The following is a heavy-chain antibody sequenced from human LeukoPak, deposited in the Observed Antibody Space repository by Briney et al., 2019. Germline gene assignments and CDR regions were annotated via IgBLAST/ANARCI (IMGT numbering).Heavy chain of an antibody. CDR2: INTNTGNP. CDR3: ARDQAPYYYYGMDV. J-gene: IGHJ6*02. V-gene: IGHV7-4-1*02. CDR1: GYTFTSYA. Sequence: GASVKVSCKASGYTFTSYAMNWVRQAPGQGHEWMGWINTNTGNPTYAQGFTGRSVFSLDTSVSTAYLQISSLKAEDTAVYYCARDQAPYYYYGMDVWGQGTTVTVSS.